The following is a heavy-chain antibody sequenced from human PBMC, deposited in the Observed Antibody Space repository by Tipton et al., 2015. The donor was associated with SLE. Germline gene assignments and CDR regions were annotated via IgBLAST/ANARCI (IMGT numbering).Heavy chain of an antibody. J-gene: IGHJ3*02. Sequence: TLSLTCAVSGYSISSGYYWGWIRQPPGKGLEWIGSIYHSGSTYYNPSLKSRVTISVDTSKNQFSLKLSSVTAADTAVYYCASLAGYSSSWSDAFDIWGQGTMVTVPS. CDR2: IYHSGST. V-gene: IGHV4-38-2*01. CDR1: GYSISSGYY. CDR3: ASLAGYSSSWSDAFDI. D-gene: IGHD6-13*01.